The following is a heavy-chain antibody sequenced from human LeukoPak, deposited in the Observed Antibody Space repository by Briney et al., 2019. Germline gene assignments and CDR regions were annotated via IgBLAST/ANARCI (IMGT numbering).Heavy chain of an antibody. CDR1: GGTFSSYA. CDR3: ARELEGDYYYYYYMDV. CDR2: IIPIFGIA. Sequence: GASVKVSCXASGGTFSSYAISWVRQAPGQGLEWMGRIIPIFGIANYAQKFQGRVTITTDESTSTAYMELSSLRSEDTAVYYCARELEGDYYYYYYMDVWGKGTTVTVSS. D-gene: IGHD1-1*01. V-gene: IGHV1-69*05. J-gene: IGHJ6*03.